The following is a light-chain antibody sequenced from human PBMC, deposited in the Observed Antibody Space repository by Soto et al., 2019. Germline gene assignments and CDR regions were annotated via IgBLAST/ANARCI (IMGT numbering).Light chain of an antibody. J-gene: IGKJ5*01. CDR1: QSISTY. CDR2: AAS. V-gene: IGKV1-6*01. CDR3: LQDYNYVT. Sequence: IQMTQSPSSLSASEGDRVTITCRASQSISTYLNWYQQKPGKAPKLLIYAASSLQSGVPSRFSGCGSGADFTLTISSLQPDDFATYYCLQDYNYVTFGQGTRLEIK.